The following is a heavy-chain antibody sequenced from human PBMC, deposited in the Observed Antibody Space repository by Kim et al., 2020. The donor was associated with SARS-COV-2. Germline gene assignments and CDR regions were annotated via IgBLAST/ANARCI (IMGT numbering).Heavy chain of an antibody. V-gene: IGHV3-30*01. CDR3: ARDKSYYYDSSGYFYY. J-gene: IGHJ4*02. D-gene: IGHD3-22*01. Sequence: SVKGRFTISRDNSKNTLYLQMNSLRAEDTAVYYCARDKSYYYDSSGYFYYWGQGTLVTVSS.